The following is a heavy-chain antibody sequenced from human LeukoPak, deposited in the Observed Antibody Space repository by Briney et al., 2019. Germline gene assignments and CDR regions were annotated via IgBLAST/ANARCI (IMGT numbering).Heavy chain of an antibody. CDR1: GGTFSSYA. V-gene: IGHV1-69*05. D-gene: IGHD1-20*01. J-gene: IGHJ4*02. CDR2: IIPIFGTA. Sequence: SVKVSCKASGGTFSSYAISWVRQAPRQGLEWMGGIIPIFGTANYAQKFQGRVTITTDESTSTAYMELSSLRSEDTAVYYCASFGNWNYVDYWGQGTLVTVSS. CDR3: ASFGNWNYVDY.